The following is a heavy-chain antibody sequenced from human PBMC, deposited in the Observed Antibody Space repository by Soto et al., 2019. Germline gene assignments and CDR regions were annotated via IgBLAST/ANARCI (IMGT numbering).Heavy chain of an antibody. J-gene: IGHJ4*02. D-gene: IGHD6-6*01. CDR1: GASISGYF. V-gene: IGHV4-59*01. CDR3: ARAESSSAEGFEY. CDR2: ITNRGST. Sequence: SETLSLTCSVSGASISGYFWSWVRQSPGKGLEWIGHITNRGSTNYNPSLKSRVTISTDTSKNQFSLNLSSVTAADTAVYYCARAESSSAEGFEYWGRGTLVTVSS.